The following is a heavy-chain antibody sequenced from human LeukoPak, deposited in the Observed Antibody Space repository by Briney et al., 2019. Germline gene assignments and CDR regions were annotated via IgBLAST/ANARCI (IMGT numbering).Heavy chain of an antibody. D-gene: IGHD6-19*01. CDR2: VSGSGGST. V-gene: IGHV3-23*01. CDR3: AIPHSSGWYFYFQH. J-gene: IGHJ1*01. Sequence: AGGSLRLSCAASGFTFSSYAMRWVPQATGKGLEWVSDVSGSGGSTYYAGSVKGRFTISRDNSKNTLYLQMNSLRAEDTAVYYCAIPHSSGWYFYFQHWGQGTLVTVSS. CDR1: GFTFSSYA.